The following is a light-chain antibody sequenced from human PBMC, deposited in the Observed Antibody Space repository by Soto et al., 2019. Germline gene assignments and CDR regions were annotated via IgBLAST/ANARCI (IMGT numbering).Light chain of an antibody. CDR2: GAS. J-gene: IGKJ2*01. Sequence: EIVFTQPTGTLSLSSGETATLSFRASKSDSKSHLAWYQQKPGQAPRLVIYGASSRAIGVPDRFSGGGSGTEFTLSISRLEAEDVAVYYCQQYDMPPFTFGRGTKVDIK. CDR3: QQYDMPPFT. V-gene: IGKV3-20*01. CDR1: KSDSKSH.